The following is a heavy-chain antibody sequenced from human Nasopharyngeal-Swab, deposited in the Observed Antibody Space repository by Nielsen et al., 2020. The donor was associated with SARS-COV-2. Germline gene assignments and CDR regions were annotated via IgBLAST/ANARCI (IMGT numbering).Heavy chain of an antibody. Sequence: ASVKVSCKASGYNFTDYYMHWVRQAPGQGLEWMGRINPNSGDTNYAQKFQGRVTMTRDTSISTAYMELSRLRSDDTAVYYFARVYSRSFEYWGQGTQVTVSS. D-gene: IGHD6-6*01. J-gene: IGHJ4*02. CDR3: ARVYSRSFEY. V-gene: IGHV1-2*06. CDR1: GYNFTDYY. CDR2: INPNSGDT.